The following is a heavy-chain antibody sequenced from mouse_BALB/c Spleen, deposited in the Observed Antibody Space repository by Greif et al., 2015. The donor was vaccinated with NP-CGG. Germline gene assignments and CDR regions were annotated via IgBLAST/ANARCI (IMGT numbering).Heavy chain of an antibody. CDR3: ASYYGSSYYYAMDY. Sequence: QLVESGAELAKPGASVKMSCKASGYTFTSYWMHWVKQRPGQGLEWIGYINPSTGYTEYNQKFKDKATLTADKSSSTAYMQLSSLTSEDSAVYYCASYYGSSYYYAMDYWGQGTSVTVSS. J-gene: IGHJ4*01. CDR2: INPSTGYT. V-gene: IGHV1-7*01. CDR1: GYTFTSYW. D-gene: IGHD1-1*01.